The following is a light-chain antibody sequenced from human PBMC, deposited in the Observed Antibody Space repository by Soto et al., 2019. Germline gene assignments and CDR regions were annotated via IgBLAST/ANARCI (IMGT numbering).Light chain of an antibody. CDR3: QNCNVAPWT. V-gene: IGKV1-27*01. J-gene: IGKJ1*01. CDR2: AAS. CDR1: QGISTY. Sequence: DIQMTQSPSSLSASVGDRVTITCRASQGISTYLVWNQQKPGTVPKLLVFAASTLQSGVPSRFSGSGSGTDFTLTIRSLQPEDVATYYCQNCNVAPWTFGQGTKVEIK.